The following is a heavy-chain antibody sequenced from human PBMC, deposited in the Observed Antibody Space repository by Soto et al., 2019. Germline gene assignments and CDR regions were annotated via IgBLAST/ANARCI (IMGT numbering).Heavy chain of an antibody. CDR1: GFPLSTYG. J-gene: IGHJ6*02. CDR3: AGIGGYWYGLDV. V-gene: IGHV3-23*01. Sequence: GGSLRLSCAASGFPLSTYGMTWVRQAPGKGLEWVSAITGTGGNTYYVDSVKGRFTSSRDNSKNMLYLQMNSLRVEDTAVYYCAGIGGYWYGLDVWGQGTTVTV. CDR2: ITGTGGNT. D-gene: IGHD3-3*01.